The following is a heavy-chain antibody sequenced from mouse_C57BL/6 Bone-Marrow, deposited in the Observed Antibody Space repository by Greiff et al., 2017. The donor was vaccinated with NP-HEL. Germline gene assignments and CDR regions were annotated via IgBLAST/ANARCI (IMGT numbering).Heavy chain of an antibody. CDR2: ISNLAYSI. J-gene: IGHJ2*01. CDR1: GFTFSDYG. D-gene: IGHD2-4*01. CDR3: ARLDYGLDY. Sequence: EVNLVESGGGLVQPGGSLKLSCAASGFTFSDYGMAWVRQAPRKGPEWVAFISNLAYSIYYADTVTGRFTISRENAKNTLYLEMSSLRSEDTAMYYCARLDYGLDYWGQGTTLTVSS. V-gene: IGHV5-15*01.